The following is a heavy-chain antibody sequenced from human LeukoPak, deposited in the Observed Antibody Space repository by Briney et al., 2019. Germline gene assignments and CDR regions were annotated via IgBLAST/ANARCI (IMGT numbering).Heavy chain of an antibody. CDR2: IKTDGTST. CDR1: GFTFSSYW. J-gene: IGHJ4*02. CDR3: ARDRWPSGFDS. V-gene: IGHV3-74*01. D-gene: IGHD1-14*01. Sequence: GGSPRLSCAASGFTFSSYWMHWVRQAPGKGLVWVSRIKTDGTSTRYADSVEGRFTISRDNAKNTLYLQMNSLRAEDTAVYYCARDRWPSGFDSWGQGTLVTVSS.